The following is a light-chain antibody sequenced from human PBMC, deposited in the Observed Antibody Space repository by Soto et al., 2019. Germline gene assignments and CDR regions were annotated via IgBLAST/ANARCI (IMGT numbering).Light chain of an antibody. CDR2: GAS. Sequence: EIVMTQSPATLSVSPGERATLSCRASQSVSSNLAWYQQKPGQAPRLLIYGASTRATGIPARFSGSGSGTEFTLTISSLQSEDFAVSDCQQHNNWPPYTFGQGTKLEIK. V-gene: IGKV3-15*01. CDR1: QSVSSN. CDR3: QQHNNWPPYT. J-gene: IGKJ2*01.